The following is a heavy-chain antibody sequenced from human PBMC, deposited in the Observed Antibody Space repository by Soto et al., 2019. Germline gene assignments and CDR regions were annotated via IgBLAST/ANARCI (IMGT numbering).Heavy chain of an antibody. J-gene: IGHJ6*02. D-gene: IGHD2-2*01. CDR2: ISYDGSNK. CDR1: GFTFIRYG. V-gene: IGHV3-30*18. CDR3: AKGPAIVLVPAAMNYYYGMDV. Sequence: GGSLRLSCAASGFTFIRYGMHWVLQAPCKGLEWVAVISYDGSNKYYADSVKGRFTISRDNSKNTLYLQMNSLRAEDTAVYYCAKGPAIVLVPAAMNYYYGMDVWGQGTTVTVSS.